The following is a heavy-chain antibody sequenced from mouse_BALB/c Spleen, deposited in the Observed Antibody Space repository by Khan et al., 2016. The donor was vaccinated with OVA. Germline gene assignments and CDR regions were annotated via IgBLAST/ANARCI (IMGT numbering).Heavy chain of an antibody. CDR1: GYTFTSYW. CDR2: TNPTNGRT. D-gene: IGHD1-1*01. J-gene: IGHJ2*01. V-gene: IGHV1S81*02. Sequence: QVQLKQSGAELVKAGASVKMSCKASGYTFTSYWMHWVKQRPGQGLEWFAETNPTNGRTNYNEKFKSKATLTVDKSSSTAYMLLRGPTFEDSAVYYCARIKKIVATYFDYWGQGTTLTVSS. CDR3: ARIKKIVATYFDY.